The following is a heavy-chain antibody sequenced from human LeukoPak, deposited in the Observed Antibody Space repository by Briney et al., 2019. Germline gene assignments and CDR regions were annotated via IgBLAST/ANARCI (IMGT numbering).Heavy chain of an antibody. CDR2: ISGSGGNT. J-gene: IGHJ4*02. CDR1: GFTFSSYA. CDR3: AKVSWANYFDY. D-gene: IGHD6-13*01. Sequence: GGSLRLSXAVSGFTFSSYAMSWVRQAPGKGLEWVSTISGSGGNTYSADSVRGRFTISRDNSKNTLYLQMNSLRAEDTAIYYCAKVSWANYFDYWGQGTLVTVSS. V-gene: IGHV3-23*01.